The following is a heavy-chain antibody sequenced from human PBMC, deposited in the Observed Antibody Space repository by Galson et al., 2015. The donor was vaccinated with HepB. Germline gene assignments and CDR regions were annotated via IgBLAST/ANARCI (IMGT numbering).Heavy chain of an antibody. CDR1: GFTFSSYS. D-gene: IGHD5-24*01. V-gene: IGHV3-21*04. CDR2: ISSSSSYI. Sequence: SLRLSCAASGFTFSSYSMNWVRQAPGKGLEWVSSISSSSSYIYYADSVKGRFTISRDNAKNSLYLQMNSLRAEDTAMYYCARPDGYNDYYYYGMDVWGQGTAVTVSS. CDR3: ARPDGYNDYYYYGMDV. J-gene: IGHJ6*02.